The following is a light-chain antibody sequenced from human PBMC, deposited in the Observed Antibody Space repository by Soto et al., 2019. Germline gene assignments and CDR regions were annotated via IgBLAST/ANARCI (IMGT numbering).Light chain of an antibody. CDR1: NSDVGGYNY. CDR2: EVS. V-gene: IGLV2-14*01. J-gene: IGLJ1*01. Sequence: QSALTQPASVSGSPGQSITISCTGTNSDVGGYNYVSWYQHHPGKAPKLMIYEVSNRPSGASNRFSGSKSGNTASLTISGLQAEDEADYYCSSYTISRTLVFGTGTNVTVL. CDR3: SSYTISRTLV.